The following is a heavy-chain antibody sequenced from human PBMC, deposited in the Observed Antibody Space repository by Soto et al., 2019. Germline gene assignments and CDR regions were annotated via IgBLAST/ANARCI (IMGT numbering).Heavy chain of an antibody. D-gene: IGHD2-21*02. V-gene: IGHV3-74*01. J-gene: IGHJ4*02. Sequence: PGGSLRLSCAASGFTFSNYWMHWVRQGPGKGLVWVARVNSDESITSYADSVKGRFTISRDNAKNTLHLQMSSLRFEDTALYYCVCFECGRTAVVTAMEANGYWGQGTLVTVSS. CDR3: VCFECGRTAVVTAMEANGY. CDR2: VNSDESIT. CDR1: GFTFSNYW.